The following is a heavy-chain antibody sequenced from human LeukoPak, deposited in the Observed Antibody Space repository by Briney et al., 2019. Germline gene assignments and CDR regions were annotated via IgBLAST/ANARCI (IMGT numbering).Heavy chain of an antibody. V-gene: IGHV3-53*01. CDR3: ARDPQGDC. J-gene: IGHJ4*02. CDR1: GFTVSGHY. CDR2: IYSVGST. Sequence: PGGSLRLSCAASGFTVSGHYMTWVRQAPGKGLEWVSIIYSVGSTYYADSVKGRFTISRDNSKNTLYLQLNSLRAEDTAVYYGARDPQGDCWGQGTLVTVSS.